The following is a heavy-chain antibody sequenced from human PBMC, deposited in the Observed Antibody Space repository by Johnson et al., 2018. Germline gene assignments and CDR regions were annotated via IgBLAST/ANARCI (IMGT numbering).Heavy chain of an antibody. V-gene: IGHV5-51*03. D-gene: IGHD3-3*01. CDR2: IYPGDSDT. Sequence: VQLVESGAEVKKPGESLKISCKGSGYSFTSYWIGWVRQMPGKGLEWMGIIYPGDSDTRYSPSFQGQVTISADKSISTAYLQWSSLEASDTASDYCARPGLWSGGLGYYMDVWGKGTTVTVSS. J-gene: IGHJ6*03. CDR3: ARPGLWSGGLGYYMDV. CDR1: GYSFTSYW.